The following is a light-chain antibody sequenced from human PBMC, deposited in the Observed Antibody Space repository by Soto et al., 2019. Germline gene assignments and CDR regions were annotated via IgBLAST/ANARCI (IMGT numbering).Light chain of an antibody. CDR1: SSDVGTYNS. CDR3: SSYAGTHIV. Sequence: QSVLTQPPSASGSPGQPVTISCTGTSSDVGTYNSVSWYQQHPGKAPKLMMYEVIKRPAGVPDRFSGSKSGNTASLTVSGLQAEDEADYYCSSYAGTHIVFGIGTKVTVL. V-gene: IGLV2-8*01. J-gene: IGLJ1*01. CDR2: EVI.